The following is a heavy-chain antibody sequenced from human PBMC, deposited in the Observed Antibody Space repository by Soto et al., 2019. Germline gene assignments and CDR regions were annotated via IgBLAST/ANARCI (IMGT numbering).Heavy chain of an antibody. J-gene: IGHJ4*02. CDR3: ARVGWLSDDQPYFDY. V-gene: IGHV3-11*01. D-gene: IGHD1-1*01. Sequence: GGSLRLSCAASGFTFSDYYMSWIRQAPGKGLEWVSYISSSGSTIYYADSVKGRFTTSRDNAKNSLYLQMNSLRAEDTAVYYCARVGWLSDDQPYFDYWGQGTLVTVSS. CDR2: ISSSGSTI. CDR1: GFTFSDYY.